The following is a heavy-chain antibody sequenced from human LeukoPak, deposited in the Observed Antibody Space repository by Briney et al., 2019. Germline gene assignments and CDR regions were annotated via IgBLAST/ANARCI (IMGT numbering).Heavy chain of an antibody. V-gene: IGHV1-69*04. J-gene: IGHJ4*02. CDR1: GGTFSSYA. D-gene: IGHD4-17*01. CDR2: IIPSLGIA. CDR3: ATNGDYGDYTEEY. Sequence: GASVKGSCKASGGTFSSYAISWVRQAPGQGLEWMGRIIPSLGIANYAQKFQGRVTITADKSTSTAYMELSSLRSEDTAVYYCATNGDYGDYTEEYWGQGTLVTVSS.